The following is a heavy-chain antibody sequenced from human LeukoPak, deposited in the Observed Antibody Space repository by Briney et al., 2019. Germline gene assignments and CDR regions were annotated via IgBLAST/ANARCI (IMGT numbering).Heavy chain of an antibody. Sequence: GGSLRLSCTVSGFTVSSNSMSWVRQAPGKGLEWVSFIYSDNTHYSDSVKGRFTISRDNSKNTLYLQMNSLRAEDTAVYYCARAYYYDSLDYWGQGTLVTVSS. CDR1: GFTVSSNS. CDR3: ARAYYYDSLDY. J-gene: IGHJ4*02. CDR2: IYSDNT. V-gene: IGHV3-66*03. D-gene: IGHD3-22*01.